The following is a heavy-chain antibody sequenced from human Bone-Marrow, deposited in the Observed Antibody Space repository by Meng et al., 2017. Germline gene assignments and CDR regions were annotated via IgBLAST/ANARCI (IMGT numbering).Heavy chain of an antibody. D-gene: IGHD1-26*01. Sequence: SETLSLTCTVSGGSISSYYWSWIRQPPGKGLEWIGYIYYSGSTNYNPSLKSRVTISVDTSKNQFSLKLSAVTAADTAVYYCARLFEWDLDIWGQGTMVTVSS. CDR1: GGSISSYY. CDR2: IYYSGST. J-gene: IGHJ3*02. V-gene: IGHV4-59*01. CDR3: ARLFEWDLDI.